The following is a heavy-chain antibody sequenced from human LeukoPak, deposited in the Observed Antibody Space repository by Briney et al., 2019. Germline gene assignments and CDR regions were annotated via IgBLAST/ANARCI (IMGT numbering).Heavy chain of an antibody. Sequence: GGSLRLSCAASGFTFSSYSMNWVRQAPGKGLEWVSYISRSSSTIYYADSVKGRFTISRDNAKNSIYLQMNSLRVEDTAVYYCAAALAIAVGGTTPGDYWGQGTLVTVSS. D-gene: IGHD6-19*01. CDR1: GFTFSSYS. J-gene: IGHJ4*02. CDR2: ISRSSSTI. V-gene: IGHV3-48*01. CDR3: AAALAIAVGGTTPGDY.